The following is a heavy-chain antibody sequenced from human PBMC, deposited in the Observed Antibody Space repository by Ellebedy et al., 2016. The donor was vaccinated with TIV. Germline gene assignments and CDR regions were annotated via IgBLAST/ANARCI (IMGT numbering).Heavy chain of an antibody. J-gene: IGHJ3*02. CDR3: AVAASNTFDI. V-gene: IGHV3-21*01. D-gene: IGHD4-11*01. CDR2: ISSSSSYI. Sequence: PGGSLRLSCAASGFTFSSYGMNWVRQAPGKGLEWVSSISSSSSYIYYADSVKGRFTISRDNAKNSLYLQMNSLRAEDTAVYYCAVAASNTFDIWGQGTMVTVSS. CDR1: GFTFSSYG.